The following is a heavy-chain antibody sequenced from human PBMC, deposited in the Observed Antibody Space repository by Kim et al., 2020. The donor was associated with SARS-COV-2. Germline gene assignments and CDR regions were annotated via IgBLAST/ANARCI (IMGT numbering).Heavy chain of an antibody. Sequence: SETLSLTCAVYGGSFSGYYWSWIRQPPGKGLEWIGEINHSGSTNYNPSLKSRVTISVDTSKNQFSLKLSSVTAADTAVYYCARAPLTGYGGNPRGAFDIWGQGTMVTVSS. J-gene: IGHJ3*02. CDR2: INHSGST. CDR1: GGSFSGYY. V-gene: IGHV4-34*01. D-gene: IGHD4-17*01. CDR3: ARAPLTGYGGNPRGAFDI.